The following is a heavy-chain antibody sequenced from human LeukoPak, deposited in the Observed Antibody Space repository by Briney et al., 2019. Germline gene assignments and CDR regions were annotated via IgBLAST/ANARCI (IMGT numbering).Heavy chain of an antibody. CDR3: ARDYYDSSGYYFWAFDI. J-gene: IGHJ3*02. CDR1: GFTVSSNY. V-gene: IGHV3-53*01. CDR2: IYSGGST. Sequence: PGGSLRLSCAASGFTVSSNYMSWVRQAPGKGLEWVSVIYSGGSTYYAASVKGRFTIFRDNSKNTLYLQMNSLRAEDTAVYYCARDYYDSSGYYFWAFDIWGQGTMVTVSS. D-gene: IGHD3-22*01.